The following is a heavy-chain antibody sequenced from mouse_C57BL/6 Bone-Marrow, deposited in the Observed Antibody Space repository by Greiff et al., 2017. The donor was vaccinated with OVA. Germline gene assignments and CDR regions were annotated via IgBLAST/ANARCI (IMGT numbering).Heavy chain of an antibody. Sequence: VQLQQSGPELVKPGASVKIPCKASGYTFTDYNMDWVKQSHGKSLEWIGDINPNNGGTIYNQKFKGKATLTVDKSSSTAYMELRSLTSEDTAVYYCARSLLLGFYYAMDYWGQGTSVTVSS. CDR3: ARSLLLGFYYAMDY. J-gene: IGHJ4*01. CDR1: GYTFTDYN. V-gene: IGHV1-18*01. CDR2: INPNNGGT. D-gene: IGHD1-1*01.